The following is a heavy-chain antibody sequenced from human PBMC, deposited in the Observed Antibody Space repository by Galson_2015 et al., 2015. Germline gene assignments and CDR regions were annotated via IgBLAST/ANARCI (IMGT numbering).Heavy chain of an antibody. Sequence: SLRLSCAASGFTFRGSEMHWVRQASGKGLEWVGRISTKANSYTTAYGASVKGRFTISRDDSKNTAYLQMNSLKTEDTAVYYCICSPLYDFSTNDPNLLGYWGQGTLVTVSS. CDR2: ISTKANSYTT. D-gene: IGHD3-3*01. J-gene: IGHJ4*02. CDR1: GFTFRGSE. V-gene: IGHV3-73*01. CDR3: ICSPLYDFSTNDPNLLGY.